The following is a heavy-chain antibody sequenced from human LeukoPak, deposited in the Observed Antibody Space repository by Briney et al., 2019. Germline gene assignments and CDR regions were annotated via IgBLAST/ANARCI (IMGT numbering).Heavy chain of an antibody. CDR3: ARDQGEYSYVGN. CDR2: ISSSGSTI. J-gene: IGHJ4*02. D-gene: IGHD5-18*01. CDR1: GFTFSSYW. V-gene: IGHV3-48*04. Sequence: PGGSLRLSCAASGFTFSSYWMSWVRQAPGKGLEWVSYISSSGSTIYYADSVKGRFTISRDNAKNSLYLQMNSLRAEDTAVYYCARDQGEYSYVGNWGQGTLVTVSS.